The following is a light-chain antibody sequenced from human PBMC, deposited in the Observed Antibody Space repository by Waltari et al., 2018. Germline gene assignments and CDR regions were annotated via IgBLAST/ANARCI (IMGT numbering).Light chain of an antibody. CDR1: AYNIGGNL. Sequence: QPVLTQPPSVSGTPGQRVTISCSGSAYNIGGNLVNWYQQFPGKAPKLLLYRSDLRPSGVPVRFSGSKSGTSASLAISGLQSEDEADYFCASWDDSLNGHWVFGGGTKVTVL. CDR2: RSD. CDR3: ASWDDSLNGHWV. J-gene: IGLJ3*02. V-gene: IGLV1-44*01.